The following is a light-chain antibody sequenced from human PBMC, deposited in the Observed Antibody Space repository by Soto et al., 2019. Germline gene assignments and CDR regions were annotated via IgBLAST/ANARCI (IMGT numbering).Light chain of an antibody. J-gene: IGKJ4*01. Sequence: DIQMTQSPSTLSASVGDRVTISCRASQSVGSWLAWYQQKPGKAPKFLIYDASTLESAVPSRFSGSGSGAEFTLSISSLQPDDFATYYCQQYDNYPLTFGGGTKVEI. CDR1: QSVGSW. CDR3: QQYDNYPLT. V-gene: IGKV1-5*01. CDR2: DAS.